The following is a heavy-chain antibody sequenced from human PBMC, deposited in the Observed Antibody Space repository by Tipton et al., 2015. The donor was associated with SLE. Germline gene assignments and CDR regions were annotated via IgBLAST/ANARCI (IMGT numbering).Heavy chain of an antibody. CDR2: IYYSGST. J-gene: IGHJ1*01. D-gene: IGHD3-3*01. Sequence: TLSLTCTVSGGSISSYYWSWIRQPPGKGLEWIGYIYYSGSTNYNPSLKSRVTISVDTSKNQFSLKLSSVTAADTAVYYCARGGNLLRFLEWPSLGYFQHWGQGTLVTVSS. CDR1: GGSISSYY. CDR3: ARGGNLLRFLEWPSLGYFQH. V-gene: IGHV4-59*08.